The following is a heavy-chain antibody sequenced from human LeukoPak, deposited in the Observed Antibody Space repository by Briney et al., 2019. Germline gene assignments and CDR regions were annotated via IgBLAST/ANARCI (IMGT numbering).Heavy chain of an antibody. Sequence: GGSLRLSCAASGFTFSSYSMNWVRQAPGKGLEWVSYISSSSSTIYYADSVKGRFTISRDNAKNSLYLQMNSLRAEDTAVYYCARDCSGGSCRKEIWGQGTMVTVSS. CDR3: ARDCSGGSCRKEI. CDR1: GFTFSSYS. CDR2: ISSSSSTI. J-gene: IGHJ3*02. D-gene: IGHD2-15*01. V-gene: IGHV3-48*04.